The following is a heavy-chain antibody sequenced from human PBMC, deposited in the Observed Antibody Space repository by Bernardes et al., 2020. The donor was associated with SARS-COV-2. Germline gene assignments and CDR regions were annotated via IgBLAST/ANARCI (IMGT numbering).Heavy chain of an antibody. V-gene: IGHV1-18*01. D-gene: IGHD5-18*01. J-gene: IGHJ4*02. CDR1: GYSFTSYG. CDR2: ISADKGNT. Sequence: ASVKVSCKASGYSFTSYGISWVRQAPGQGLEWMGWISADKGNTNYAQNLQGRVTMTTDTSTNTAYMELRSLRSDDTAVYYCATVVGYSYGSDYWGQGTLVTVSS. CDR3: ATVVGYSYGSDY.